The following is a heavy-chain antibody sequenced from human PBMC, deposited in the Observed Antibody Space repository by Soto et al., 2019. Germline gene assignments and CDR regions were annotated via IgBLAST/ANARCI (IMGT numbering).Heavy chain of an antibody. V-gene: IGHV3-21*01. J-gene: IGHJ5*02. CDR3: ARDRVGGAAAGLSWFDP. CDR2: ISSSSYI. Sequence: GGSLGLSCAASGFTFSSYSMNWVRQAPGKGLEWVSSISSSSYIYYADSVKGRFTISRDNAKNSLYLQMNSLRAEDTAVYYCARDRVGGAAAGLSWFDPWGQGTLVTVSS. CDR1: GFTFSSYS. D-gene: IGHD6-13*01.